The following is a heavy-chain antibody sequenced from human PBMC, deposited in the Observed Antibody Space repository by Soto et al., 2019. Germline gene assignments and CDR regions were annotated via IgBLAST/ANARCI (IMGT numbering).Heavy chain of an antibody. CDR3: ASGHDAYKVRY. CDR1: GGSTSSGGTGSY. D-gene: IGHD1-1*01. CDR2: IYYTGNT. J-gene: IGHJ4*02. V-gene: IGHV4-31*03. Sequence: QVQLQESGPGLVKPSQTLSLTCTVSGGSTSSGGTGSYWTWIRQLPGKGLEWIGYIYYTGNTYYNPSPMSRPTISIDPSENPFSLKLTSVTAADTAVYFCASGHDAYKVRYWGQGTLVTVSS.